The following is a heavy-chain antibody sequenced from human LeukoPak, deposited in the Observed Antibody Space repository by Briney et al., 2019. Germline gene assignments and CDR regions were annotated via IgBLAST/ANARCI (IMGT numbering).Heavy chain of an antibody. Sequence: ASVKVSCKASGYTFTGYYTHWVRQAPGQGLEWMGWINPNSGGTNYAQKFQGRVTMTRDTSISTAYMELSRLRSDDTAVYYCARAEDGDYPIDYWGQGTLVTVSS. V-gene: IGHV1-2*02. CDR1: GYTFTGYY. D-gene: IGHD4-17*01. J-gene: IGHJ4*02. CDR2: INPNSGGT. CDR3: ARAEDGDYPIDY.